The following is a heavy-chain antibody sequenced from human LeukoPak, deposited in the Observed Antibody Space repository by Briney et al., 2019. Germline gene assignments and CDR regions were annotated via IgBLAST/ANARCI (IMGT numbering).Heavy chain of an antibody. CDR1: GFALSSHW. J-gene: IGHJ6*02. CDR2: VNRDGSET. Sequence: GGSLRLSCAASGFALSSHWMTWVRQVPGRGPEWVANVNRDGSETYYLDSVKGRFTISKDNAKNSLYLQMNSLRAEDTALYHCARNNGMDVWGQGTTVIGSS. CDR3: ARNNGMDV. V-gene: IGHV3-7*03.